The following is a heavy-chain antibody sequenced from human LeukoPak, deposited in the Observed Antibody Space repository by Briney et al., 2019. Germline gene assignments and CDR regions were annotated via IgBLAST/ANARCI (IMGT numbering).Heavy chain of an antibody. D-gene: IGHD2-8*01. Sequence: SETLSLTCAVSGGSISSGGYSWSWIRQPPGKGLEWIGYIYHSGSTYYNPSLKSRVTISVDRSKNQFSLKLSSVTAADTAVYYCARGTSYCTNGVCYRKGMDVWGQGTTVTVSS. CDR1: GGSISSGGYS. CDR2: IYHSGST. CDR3: ARGTSYCTNGVCYRKGMDV. J-gene: IGHJ6*02. V-gene: IGHV4-30-2*01.